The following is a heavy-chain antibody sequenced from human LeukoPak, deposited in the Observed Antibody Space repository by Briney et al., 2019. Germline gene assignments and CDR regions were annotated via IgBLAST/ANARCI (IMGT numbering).Heavy chain of an antibody. CDR1: GGSISIGGYY. D-gene: IGHD5-18*01. V-gene: IGHV4-31*03. CDR3: ARVRDTAMVSFSYSDY. Sequence: PSQTLSLTCTVSGGSISIGGYYWSWIRQHPGTGPEWIGYIYYSGSTYYNPSLKSRVTISVDTSKNQFSLKLSSVTAADTAVYYCARVRDTAMVSFSYSDYWGQGTLVTVSS. J-gene: IGHJ4*02. CDR2: IYYSGST.